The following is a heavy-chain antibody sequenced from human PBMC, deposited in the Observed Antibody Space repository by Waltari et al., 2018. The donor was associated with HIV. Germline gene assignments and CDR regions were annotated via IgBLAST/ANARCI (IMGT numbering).Heavy chain of an antibody. V-gene: IGHV3-7*01. CDR3: ARDLGRLRWPPFDY. Sequence: EVQLVESGGGLVQPGGSLRLSCAASGFTFSSYWMSWVRQAPGKGREGVANIKQDGSEKYYVDSLKGRFTVTRDDAKNSLYLQMNSLRAEDTAVYYCARDLGRLRWPPFDYWGQGTLVTVSS. J-gene: IGHJ4*02. D-gene: IGHD4-17*01. CDR1: GFTFSSYW. CDR2: IKQDGSEK.